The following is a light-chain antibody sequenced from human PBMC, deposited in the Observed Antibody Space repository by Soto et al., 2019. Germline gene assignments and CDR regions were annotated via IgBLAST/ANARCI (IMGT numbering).Light chain of an antibody. CDR3: QQYLSYPYT. CDR2: AAA. V-gene: IGKV1-8*01. J-gene: IGKJ2*01. CDR1: QGISSF. Sequence: AIRMTQSPSSISASTGDRVTITCRASQGISSFLAWYQQKPGTAPKLLIYAAATLQRGAPSRFSASGSGTDFTLTISRLQSEDFATYFCQQYLSYPYTFGQGTKLEI.